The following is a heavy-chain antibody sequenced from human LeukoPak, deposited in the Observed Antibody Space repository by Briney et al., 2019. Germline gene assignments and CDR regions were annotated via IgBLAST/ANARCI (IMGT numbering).Heavy chain of an antibody. Sequence: ASVKVSCKASGYTFTSYYMHWVRQAPGQGLEWMGIINPSGGSTSYAQKFQGRVTMTRDMSTSTVYMELNSLRAEDTAVYYCAKDPGMATKGGAFDIWGQGTMVTVSS. J-gene: IGHJ3*02. CDR1: GYTFTSYY. V-gene: IGHV1-46*01. CDR2: INPSGGST. D-gene: IGHD5-24*01. CDR3: AKDPGMATKGGAFDI.